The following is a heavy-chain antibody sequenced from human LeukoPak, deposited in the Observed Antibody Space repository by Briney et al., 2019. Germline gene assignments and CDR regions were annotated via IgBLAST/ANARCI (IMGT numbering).Heavy chain of an antibody. D-gene: IGHD4-17*01. CDR1: GFTFSSYG. Sequence: GGSLRLSCAASGFTFSSYGMHWVRQAPGKGLEWVAFIRYDGSNKYYADSVKGRFTISRDDSKNTLYLQMNSLRAEDTAVYYCAKDLGTVTTVTTYFDYWGQGTLVTVSS. CDR2: IRYDGSNK. J-gene: IGHJ4*02. CDR3: AKDLGTVTTVTTYFDY. V-gene: IGHV3-30*02.